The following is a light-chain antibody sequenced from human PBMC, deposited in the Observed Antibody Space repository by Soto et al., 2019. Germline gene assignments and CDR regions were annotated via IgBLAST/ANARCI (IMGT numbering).Light chain of an antibody. V-gene: IGKV1-12*01. CDR1: QGISTW. J-gene: IGKJ5*01. CDR3: QQANSCPIT. CDR2: GAS. Sequence: EIQITESPSSMSVYVGDRVTITCRASQGISTWLAWYQQKAGKAPNLLIYGASNLHSGVPSRFSGSGSGTNFTLTISSLQPEDFATYYCQQANSCPITFGQGTRLEIK.